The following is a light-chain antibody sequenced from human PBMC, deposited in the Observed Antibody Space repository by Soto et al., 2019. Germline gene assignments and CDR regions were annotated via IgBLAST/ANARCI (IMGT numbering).Light chain of an antibody. CDR1: SSDVGGYKY. V-gene: IGLV2-14*01. J-gene: IGLJ3*02. CDR3: TSYTTTSTGV. CDR2: EVS. Sequence: QSVLTQPASVSGSPGQSITMSCTGTSSDVGGYKYVSWYQQHPGKAPKLMIYEVSNRPSGVSNRFSGSKSGNTASLTISGLQAEDEADYYCTSYTTTSTGVFGGGTKLTVL.